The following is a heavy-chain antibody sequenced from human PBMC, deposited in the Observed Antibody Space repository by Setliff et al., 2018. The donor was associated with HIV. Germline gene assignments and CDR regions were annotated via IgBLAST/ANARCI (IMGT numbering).Heavy chain of an antibody. CDR2: IHYGGFF. CDR3: ARPALGIGGGSRFDN. Sequence: PSETLSLTCTVSGDSFKSSRYYWGWIRQPPGKGLEWIGNIHYGGFFWYSPSLKSRVTISVDTSKNQFSLKLSSVTAADTAVYYFARPALGIGGGSRFDNWGQGTRVTVSS. V-gene: IGHV4-39*01. CDR1: GDSFKSSRYY. D-gene: IGHD3-10*01. J-gene: IGHJ4*02.